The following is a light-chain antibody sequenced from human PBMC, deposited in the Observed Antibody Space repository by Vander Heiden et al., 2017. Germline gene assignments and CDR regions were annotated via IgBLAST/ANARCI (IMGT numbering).Light chain of an antibody. CDR1: ISNIGVNL. CDR3: ATWENSLSGRGI. CDR2: SEN. J-gene: IGLJ2*01. V-gene: IGLV1-47*02. Sequence: QSVLTQPPSSSGTVGQRVTISCSGSISNIGVNLVYWYQQFPGTAPKLLIESENQRPSGVPDRFSGSKSGPSASLAISGLRSEDEADYYCATWENSLSGRGIVGGGTKLTVV.